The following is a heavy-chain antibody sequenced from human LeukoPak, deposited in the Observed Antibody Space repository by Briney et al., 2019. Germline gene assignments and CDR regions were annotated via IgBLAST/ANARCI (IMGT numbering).Heavy chain of an antibody. CDR2: TSSDLNVK. CDR1: GFTFRNYV. CDR3: AREGYYGSGSPPSLYFDY. J-gene: IGHJ4*02. V-gene: IGHV3-30-3*01. D-gene: IGHD3-10*01. Sequence: GGSLGLSCAASGFTFRNYVIHWVRQAQGKGLERVAVTSSDLNVKLYADSVKGRFTISRDNSRSTLYLQMNSLRPEDTAIYYCAREGYYGSGSPPSLYFDYWGQGTLVTVSS.